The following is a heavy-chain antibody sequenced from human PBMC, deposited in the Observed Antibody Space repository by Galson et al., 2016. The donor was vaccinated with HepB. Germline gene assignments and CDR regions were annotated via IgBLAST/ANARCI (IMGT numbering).Heavy chain of an antibody. D-gene: IGHD6-13*01. V-gene: IGHV3-66*01. J-gene: IGHJ4*02. CDR3: ARDLAAAWGYFDC. CDR2: IYTGGTT. CDR1: EIGSHY. Sequence: SLRLSCAVSEIGSHYFNWIRRAPGKGLEWLSVIYTGGTTDYAAAAKGRFTISRDNSKNTWYLQMNSLRAEDTAVYYCARDLAAAWGYFDCWGQGTLVTVSS.